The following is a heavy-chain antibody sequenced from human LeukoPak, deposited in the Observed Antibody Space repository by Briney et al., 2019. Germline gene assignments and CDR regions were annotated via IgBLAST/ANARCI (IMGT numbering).Heavy chain of an antibody. D-gene: IGHD4-23*01. CDR1: GFTFINYA. CDR3: ARDRGDGGNSRYFQH. J-gene: IGHJ1*01. CDR2: ISRGSGNT. V-gene: IGHV3-21*01. Sequence: PGGSLRLSCAASGFTFINYAMSWVRQAPGKGLEWVSTISRGSGNTYYADSVKGRFTISRDNAKNSLYLQMNSLRAEDTAVYYCARDRGDGGNSRYFQHWGQGTLVTVSS.